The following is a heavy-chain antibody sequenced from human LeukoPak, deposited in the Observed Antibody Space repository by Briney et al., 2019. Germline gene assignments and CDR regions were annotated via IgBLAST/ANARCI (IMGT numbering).Heavy chain of an antibody. J-gene: IGHJ5*02. V-gene: IGHV4-59*01. Sequence: SETLSLTCTVSGGSINTFYWSWIRQPPGKGLEWIGYISYSGNTNYNPSLKSRVTISLDTSKAQFSLKLSSVTAADTAVYYCARGYISDYNWFDPWGQGTLVIVSS. CDR1: GGSINTFY. D-gene: IGHD2-21*01. CDR2: ISYSGNT. CDR3: ARGYISDYNWFDP.